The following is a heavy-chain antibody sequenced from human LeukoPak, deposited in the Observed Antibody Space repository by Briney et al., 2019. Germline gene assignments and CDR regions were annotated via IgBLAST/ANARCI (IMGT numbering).Heavy chain of an antibody. D-gene: IGHD2-2*01. CDR2: ITDSGDTT. Sequence: HPGGSLRLSCAASGFTFSSYAMSWVRQAPGKGLEWVSTITDSGDTTYSADSVKGRFTISRDNSKNTLYLQMNSLRAEDTAVYYCAKDGALSTSWYFYCDYWGQGTLVTVSS. J-gene: IGHJ4*02. CDR3: AKDGALSTSWYFYCDY. V-gene: IGHV3-23*01. CDR1: GFTFSSYA.